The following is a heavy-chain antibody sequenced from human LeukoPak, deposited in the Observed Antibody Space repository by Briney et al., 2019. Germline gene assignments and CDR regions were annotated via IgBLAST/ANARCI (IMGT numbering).Heavy chain of an antibody. CDR1: GCTVSNNY. J-gene: IGHJ5*02. Sequence: GGSLRLSCAASGCTVSNNYMNWVRQAPGKGLEWVSLIYSGGDTHYADSVKGRFTISRDSSKNTLYLQMNSLRAEDTAVYYCARDPPAVRTNTYAWGQGTLVTVSS. CDR3: ARDPPAVRTNTYA. CDR2: IYSGGDT. V-gene: IGHV3-66*01. D-gene: IGHD4/OR15-4a*01.